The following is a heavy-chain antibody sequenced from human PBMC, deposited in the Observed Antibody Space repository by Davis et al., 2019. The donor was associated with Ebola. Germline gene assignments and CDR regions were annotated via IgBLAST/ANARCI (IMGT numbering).Heavy chain of an antibody. CDR3: AREVEMAVGGCDY. Sequence: SVKVSCKASGYTFTSYYMHWVRQAPGQGLEWMGRIIPILGIANYAQKFQGRVTITADESTSTAYMELSSLRSEDTAVYYCAREVEMAVGGCDYWGQGTLVTVSS. J-gene: IGHJ4*02. D-gene: IGHD5-24*01. CDR1: GYTFTSYY. V-gene: IGHV1-69*04. CDR2: IIPILGIA.